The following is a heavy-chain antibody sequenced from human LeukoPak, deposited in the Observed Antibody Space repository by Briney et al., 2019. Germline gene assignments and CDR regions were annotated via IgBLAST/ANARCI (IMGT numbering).Heavy chain of an antibody. CDR2: ISYDGSNK. CDR1: GFTFSSYA. J-gene: IGHJ4*02. Sequence: PGRSLRLSCAASGFTFSSYAMHWVRQAPGKGLEWVAVISYDGSNKYYADSVKGRFTISRDNSKNTLYLQMNSLRAEDTAVYYCAREGLRAARGGFDYWGQGTLVTVSS. CDR3: AREGLRAARGGFDY. D-gene: IGHD6-6*01. V-gene: IGHV3-30-3*01.